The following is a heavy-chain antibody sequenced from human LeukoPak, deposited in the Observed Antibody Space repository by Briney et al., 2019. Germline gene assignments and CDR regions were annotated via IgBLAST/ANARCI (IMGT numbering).Heavy chain of an antibody. J-gene: IGHJ4*02. V-gene: IGHV4-34*01. CDR2: INHSGST. D-gene: IGHD3-22*01. Sequence: SETLSLTCAAYGGSFSGYYWSWIRQPPGKGLEWIGEINHSGSTNYNPSLKSRVTISVDTSENQFSLKLSSVTAADTAVYYCARGQCDSSGFDYWGQGTLVTVPS. CDR3: ARGQCDSSGFDY. CDR1: GGSFSGYY.